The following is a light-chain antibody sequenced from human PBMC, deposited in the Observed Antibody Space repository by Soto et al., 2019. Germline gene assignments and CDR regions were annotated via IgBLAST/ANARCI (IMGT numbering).Light chain of an antibody. Sequence: QSALTQSASVSGSPGQSITISCTGTSRDVGGYNFVSWYQQHPGKVPKLMIYEVSNRPSGVSNRFSGSKSGNTASLTISGLQAEDEADYYCSSYTIISTVLFGGGTKLTVL. CDR2: EVS. J-gene: IGLJ3*02. CDR3: SSYTIISTVL. CDR1: SRDVGGYNF. V-gene: IGLV2-14*01.